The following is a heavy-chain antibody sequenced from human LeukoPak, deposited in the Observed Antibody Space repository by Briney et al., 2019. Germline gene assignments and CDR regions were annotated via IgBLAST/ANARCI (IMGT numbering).Heavy chain of an antibody. V-gene: IGHV1-2*02. CDR3: ARKSLWTVDF. D-gene: IGHD3/OR15-3a*01. Sequence: ASVKVSCKASGYTFTGHDVHWVRQAPGQGLEWMAWINPNNGATDYAQKFQDRVTVTRDTSISTVYMELRSLTSDDTAVYYCARKSLWTVDFWGQGTLASVSS. CDR2: INPNNGAT. CDR1: GYTFTGHD. J-gene: IGHJ4*02.